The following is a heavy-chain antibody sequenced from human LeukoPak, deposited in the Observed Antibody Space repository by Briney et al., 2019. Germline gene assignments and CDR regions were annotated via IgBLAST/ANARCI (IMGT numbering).Heavy chain of an antibody. J-gene: IGHJ4*02. CDR2: IYYSKNT. Sequence: SETLSLTCIVSGGXISSSSAYWGWIRQPPGKGLQWIGSIYYSKNTYYNPSLKGRVTISADTSKNQFSLTLGSVSATDTAVYYCVSPRGFSYGYFDYWGQGTLVTVSS. V-gene: IGHV4-39*01. CDR3: VSPRGFSYGYFDY. CDR1: GGXISSSSAY. D-gene: IGHD5-18*01.